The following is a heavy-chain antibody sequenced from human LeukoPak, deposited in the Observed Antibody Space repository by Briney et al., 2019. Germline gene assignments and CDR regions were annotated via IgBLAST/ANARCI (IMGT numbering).Heavy chain of an antibody. J-gene: IGHJ4*02. CDR3: ARGRYYDYVWGSYRSPSTSDY. CDR1: GYTFTSYG. CDR2: ISAYNGNT. V-gene: IGHV1-18*01. Sequence: ASVKVSCTASGYTFTSYGISWVRQAPGQGLEWMGWISAYNGNTNYAQKLQGRVTMTTDTSTSTAYMELRSLRSDDTAVYYCARGRYYDYVWGSYRSPSTSDYWGQGTLVTVSS. D-gene: IGHD3-16*02.